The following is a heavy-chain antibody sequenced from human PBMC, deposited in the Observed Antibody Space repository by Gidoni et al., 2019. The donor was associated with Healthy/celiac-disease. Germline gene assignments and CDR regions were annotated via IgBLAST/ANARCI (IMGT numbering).Heavy chain of an antibody. CDR3: AKDPNYGSGSYPLDY. CDR1: GFPFSSYG. CDR2: ISYDGSNK. D-gene: IGHD3-10*01. Sequence: QVQLVESGGGVVQPGRSLRLSCAASGFPFSSYGMHGVRQAPGKGLEWVAVISYDGSNKYYADSVKGRFTISRDNSKNTLYLQMNSLRAEDTAVYYCAKDPNYGSGSYPLDYWGQGTLVTVSS. V-gene: IGHV3-30*18. J-gene: IGHJ4*02.